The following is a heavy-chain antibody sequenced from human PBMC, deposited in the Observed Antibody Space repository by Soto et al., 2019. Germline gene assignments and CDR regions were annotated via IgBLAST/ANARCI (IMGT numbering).Heavy chain of an antibody. D-gene: IGHD2-2*01. J-gene: IGHJ3*02. V-gene: IGHV3-23*01. Sequence: GGSLRLSCAASGFTFSSYAMSWVRQAPGKGLEWVSAISGSGGSTYYADSVKGRFTISRDNSKNTLYLQMNSLRAEDTAVYSCAKDLDWGYCSSTSCYAFDIWGQGTMVTVSS. CDR2: ISGSGGST. CDR1: GFTFSSYA. CDR3: AKDLDWGYCSSTSCYAFDI.